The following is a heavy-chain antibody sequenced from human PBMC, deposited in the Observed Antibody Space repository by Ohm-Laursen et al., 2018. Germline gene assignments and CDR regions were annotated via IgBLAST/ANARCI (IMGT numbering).Heavy chain of an antibody. CDR2: ISSSSSTI. J-gene: IGHJ5*02. CDR3: ARDRGTVTTIWFDP. D-gene: IGHD4-11*01. V-gene: IGHV3-48*01. CDR1: GFTFSSYS. Sequence: SLRLSCTASGFTFSSYSMNWVRQAPGKGLEWVSYISSSSSTIYYADPVKGRFTISRDNAKNSLYLQMNSLRAEDTAVYYCARDRGTVTTIWFDPWGQGTLVTVSS.